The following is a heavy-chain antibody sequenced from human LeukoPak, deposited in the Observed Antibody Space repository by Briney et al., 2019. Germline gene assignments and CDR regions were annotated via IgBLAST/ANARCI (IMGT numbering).Heavy chain of an antibody. J-gene: IGHJ4*02. CDR1: GFTFSSYW. CDR2: IKQDGSEK. V-gene: IGHV3-7*01. D-gene: IGHD3-22*01. Sequence: EGSLRLSCAASGFTFSSYWMSWVRQAPGKGLEWVANIKQDGSEKYYVDSVKGRFTISRDNAKNSLYLQMNSLRAEDTAVYYCARDDSSGYYGDWGQGTLVTVSS. CDR3: ARDDSSGYYGD.